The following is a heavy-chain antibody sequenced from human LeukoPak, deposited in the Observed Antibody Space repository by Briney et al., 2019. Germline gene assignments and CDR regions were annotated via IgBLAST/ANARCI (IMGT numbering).Heavy chain of an antibody. D-gene: IGHD3-22*01. CDR3: ARSPPPYYDSSGSAGLDY. Sequence: GGSLRLSCAASGFTFSSYSMNWVRQAPGKGLEWVSYISSSSSTIYYADSVEGRFTISRDNAKNSLYLQMNSLRAEDTAVYYCARSPPPYYDSSGSAGLDYWGQGTLVTVSS. CDR2: ISSSSSTI. CDR1: GFTFSSYS. J-gene: IGHJ4*02. V-gene: IGHV3-48*01.